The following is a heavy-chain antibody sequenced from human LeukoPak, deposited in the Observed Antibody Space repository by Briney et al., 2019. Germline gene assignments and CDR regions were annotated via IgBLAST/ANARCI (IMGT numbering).Heavy chain of an antibody. Sequence: VASVKVSCKASGGTFSSYAISWVRQAPGQGLEWMGGIIPIFGTANYAQKFQGRVTITADKSTSTAYMELSSLRSEDTAVYYCARDIGSNDANSGYNDYWGQGTLVTVSS. CDR1: GGTFSSYA. CDR2: IIPIFGTA. D-gene: IGHD3-22*01. J-gene: IGHJ4*02. CDR3: ARDIGSNDANSGYNDY. V-gene: IGHV1-69*06.